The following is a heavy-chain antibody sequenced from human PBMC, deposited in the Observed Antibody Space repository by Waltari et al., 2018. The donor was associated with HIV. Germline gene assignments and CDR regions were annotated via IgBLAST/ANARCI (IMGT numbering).Heavy chain of an antibody. CDR2: IWYDGSNK. CDR3: ARDGTYNWNAGGAFDI. D-gene: IGHD1-1*01. Sequence: GKGLEWVAVIWYDGSNKYYADSVKGQFTISRDNSKNTLYLQMNSLRAEDTAVYYCARDGTYNWNAGGAFDIWGQGTMVTVSS. V-gene: IGHV3-33*01. J-gene: IGHJ3*02.